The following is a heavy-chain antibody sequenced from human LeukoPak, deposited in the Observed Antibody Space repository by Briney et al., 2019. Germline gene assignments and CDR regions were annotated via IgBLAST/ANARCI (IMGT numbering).Heavy chain of an antibody. CDR1: GGSFSGYY. CDR3: ARGPDSSGYYYVDY. D-gene: IGHD3-22*01. Sequence: SETLSLTCAVYGGSFSGYYWSWIRQPPGKGLGWIGEINHSGSTNYNPSLKSRVTISVDTSKNQFSLKLSSVTAVDTAVYYCARGPDSSGYYYVDYWGQGTLVTVSS. V-gene: IGHV4-34*01. CDR2: INHSGST. J-gene: IGHJ4*02.